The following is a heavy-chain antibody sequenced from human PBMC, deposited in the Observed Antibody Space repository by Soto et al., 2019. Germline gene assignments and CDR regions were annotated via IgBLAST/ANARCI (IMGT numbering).Heavy chain of an antibody. CDR1: GFAFSSYP. CDR2: ISYDGRDK. D-gene: IGHD2-8*01. CDR3: SSYANWEGWFDP. Sequence: QVQLVESGGGVVQPGRSLRLSCAASGFAFSSYPMHWVRQAPGKGLEWVAVISYDGRDKHYADSVKGRFTISRDNSKNTVLLQMNSLGPEDTAVYYCSSYANWEGWFDPWGQGTLVTVSS. J-gene: IGHJ5*02. V-gene: IGHV3-30*04.